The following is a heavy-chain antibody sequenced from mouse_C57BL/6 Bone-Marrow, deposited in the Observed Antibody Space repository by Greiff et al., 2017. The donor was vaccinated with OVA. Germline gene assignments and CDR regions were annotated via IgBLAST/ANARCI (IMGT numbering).Heavy chain of an antibody. J-gene: IGHJ1*03. CDR2: INYDGSST. V-gene: IGHV5-16*01. Sequence: EVQVVESEGGLVQPGSSMKLSCTASGFTFSDYYMAWVRQVPEKGLEWVANINYDGSSTYYLDSLKSRFIISRDNAKNILYLQMSSLKSEDTDTYYCAREGSTVVAPLHWYFDVWGTGTTVTVAS. CDR1: GFTFSDYY. D-gene: IGHD1-1*01. CDR3: AREGSTVVAPLHWYFDV.